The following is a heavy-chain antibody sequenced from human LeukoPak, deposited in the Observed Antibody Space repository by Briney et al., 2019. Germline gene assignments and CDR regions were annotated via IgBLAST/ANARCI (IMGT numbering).Heavy chain of an antibody. V-gene: IGHV4-30-2*01. CDR1: GGSISSGGYY. CDR2: INHSGST. CDR3: ARKARIVVVVAATLGYWFDP. D-gene: IGHD2-15*01. J-gene: IGHJ5*02. Sequence: PSQTLSLTCTVSGGSISSGGYYWSWIRQPPGKGLEWIGEINHSGSTNYNPSLKSRVTISVDTSKNQFSLKLSSVTAADTAVYYCARKARIVVVVAATLGYWFDPWGQGTLVTVSS.